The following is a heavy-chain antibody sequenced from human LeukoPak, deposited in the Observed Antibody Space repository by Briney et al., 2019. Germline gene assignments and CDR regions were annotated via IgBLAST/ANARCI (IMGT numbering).Heavy chain of an antibody. CDR2: INPKSGGT. V-gene: IGHV1-2*02. Sequence: ASVKVSCKASGYTFTRYYMHWVRQAPGQGREWMGWINPKSGGTNYAQKFQGRVTITRDTSISTAYMELSRLRSDDTAVYYCARVSGGGELDPWGQGTLVTVSS. D-gene: IGHD2-15*01. CDR3: ARVSGGGELDP. CDR1: GYTFTRYY. J-gene: IGHJ5*02.